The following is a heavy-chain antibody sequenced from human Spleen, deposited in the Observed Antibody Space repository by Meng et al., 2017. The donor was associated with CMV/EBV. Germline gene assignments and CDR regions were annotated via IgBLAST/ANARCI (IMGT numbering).Heavy chain of an antibody. CDR3: ARVGLGGSYYSDYYYAMDV. CDR1: GCTFTRYG. Sequence: ASVKVSCKTSGCTFTRYGISWVRQAPGQGLEWMGWISGYNGKTNHGEKFQGRVTMTTDTSTNTAYMELRNLRPDDTAVYYCARVGLGGSYYSDYYYAMDVWGQGTTVTVSS. D-gene: IGHD1-26*01. CDR2: ISGYNGKT. J-gene: IGHJ6*02. V-gene: IGHV1-18*01.